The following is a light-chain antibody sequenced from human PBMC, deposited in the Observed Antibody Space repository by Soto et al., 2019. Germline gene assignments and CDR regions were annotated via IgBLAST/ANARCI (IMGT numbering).Light chain of an antibody. Sequence: EIVLTQSPGTLSLSPGEGATLSCMASQSVMSRYIAWYQQRPGQAPRLLIYGASNRATGSPDRISGSGSGTEFTLTISRLEPVDFAVYYCQQYGKLPVTFGGGTKVDIK. V-gene: IGKV3-20*01. CDR2: GAS. J-gene: IGKJ4*01. CDR3: QQYGKLPVT. CDR1: QSVMSRY.